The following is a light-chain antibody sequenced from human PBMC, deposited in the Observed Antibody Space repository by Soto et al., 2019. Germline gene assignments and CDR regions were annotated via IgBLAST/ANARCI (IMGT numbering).Light chain of an antibody. CDR2: GAS. V-gene: IGKV3-20*01. CDR3: QRYDSFRT. CDR1: QSVRNNF. Sequence: EIVLTQSPGTLSLSPGERATLSCRASQSVRNNFLAWYQQKPGQAPRLLIYGASNRATGIPDRFSGSGSGTDFTLTITRLEPEDFAMYYCQRYDSFRTFGQGTKVDIK. J-gene: IGKJ1*01.